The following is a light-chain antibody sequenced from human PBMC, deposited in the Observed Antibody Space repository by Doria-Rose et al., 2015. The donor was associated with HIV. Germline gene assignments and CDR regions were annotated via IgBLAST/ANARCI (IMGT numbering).Light chain of an antibody. CDR1: PGIGSD. Sequence: LTQPPATLSASPGERATLSCRASPGIGSDLAWYQQKTGQAHRLLIYRASIRATGIPPRFTGGGSGTEFTLTISSLQSEDFAVYFCQQYSQWPPYTFGQGTKLEVK. CDR3: QQYSQWPPYT. CDR2: RAS. V-gene: IGKV3-15*01. J-gene: IGKJ2*01.